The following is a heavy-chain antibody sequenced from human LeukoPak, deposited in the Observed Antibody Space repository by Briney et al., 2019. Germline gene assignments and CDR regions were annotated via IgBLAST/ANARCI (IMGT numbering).Heavy chain of an antibody. D-gene: IGHD5-18*01. CDR2: INPSGGST. Sequence: ASVTVSCKASGYTFTSYYIHWVRQAPGQGPEWMGIINPSGGSTSYAQKFQGRVTMTRDTSTSTVYMEVSSLRSEDTAVYYCARAGSYGPFDYWGQGTLVTVSS. CDR1: GYTFTSYY. J-gene: IGHJ4*02. CDR3: ARAGSYGPFDY. V-gene: IGHV1-46*01.